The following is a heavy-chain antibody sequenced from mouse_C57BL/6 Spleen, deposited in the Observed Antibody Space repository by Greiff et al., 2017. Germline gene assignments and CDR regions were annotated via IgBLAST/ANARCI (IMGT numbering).Heavy chain of an antibody. J-gene: IGHJ2*01. Sequence: EVQLQQSGPVLVKPGASVKMSCKASGYTFTDYYMNWVKQSHGKSLEWIGVINPYNGGTSYNQKFKGKATLTVDKSSSTAYMELNSLTSEDSAVYYWARWALYEGYYDYRGQGTTPTVSS. CDR2: INPYNGGT. CDR3: ARWALYEGYYDY. CDR1: GYTFTDYY. V-gene: IGHV1-19*01. D-gene: IGHD2-3*01.